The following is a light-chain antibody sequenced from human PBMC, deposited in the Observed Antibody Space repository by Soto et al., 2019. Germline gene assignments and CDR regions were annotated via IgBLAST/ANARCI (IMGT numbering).Light chain of an antibody. J-gene: IGLJ1*01. CDR3: SSYTSSNSHI. V-gene: IGLV2-14*03. CDR1: SSDVGDYNY. CDR2: DVS. Sequence: QPALTQPASVSGSPGQSITISCTGTSSDVGDYNYVSWYQQHPGKAPKVMIYDVSNRPSGVSNRFSGSKSGNTASLTISGLQTEDEADYYCSSYTSSNSHIFGTGTKVTVL.